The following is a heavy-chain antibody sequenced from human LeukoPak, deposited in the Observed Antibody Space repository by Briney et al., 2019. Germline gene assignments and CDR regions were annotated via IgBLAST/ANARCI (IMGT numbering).Heavy chain of an antibody. J-gene: IGHJ4*02. CDR1: GGTFSSYA. Sequence: SVTVSCKASGGTFSSYAISWVRQAPGQGLEWMGGIIPIFGTANYAQKFQGRVTITTDESTSTAYMELSSLRSEDTAVYYCARGGDYYDSSGHRYWGQGTLVTVSS. CDR2: IIPIFGTA. V-gene: IGHV1-69*05. CDR3: ARGGDYYDSSGHRY. D-gene: IGHD3-22*01.